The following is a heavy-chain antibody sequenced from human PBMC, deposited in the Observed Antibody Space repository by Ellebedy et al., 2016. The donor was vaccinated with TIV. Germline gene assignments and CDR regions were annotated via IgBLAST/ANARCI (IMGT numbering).Heavy chain of an antibody. CDR2: ISGSGGST. CDR1: GFTFSSYA. J-gene: IGHJ3*02. D-gene: IGHD1-20*01. Sequence: GESLKISXAASGFTFSSYAMTWVRQAPGKGLEWLSSISGSGGSTFYADSVKGRFTISRDDAKNTLYLQMNSLRGEDTALYYCTRDNNWAFDIWGQGTMVTVSS. V-gene: IGHV3-23*01. CDR3: TRDNNWAFDI.